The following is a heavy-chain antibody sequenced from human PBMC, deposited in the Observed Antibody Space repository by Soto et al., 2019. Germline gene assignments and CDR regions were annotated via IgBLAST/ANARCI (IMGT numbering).Heavy chain of an antibody. CDR1: GGSISSGGYS. V-gene: IGHV4-30-2*01. CDR3: ARGGEYYYDSSGYNDAFDI. J-gene: IGHJ3*02. D-gene: IGHD3-22*01. CDR2: IYHSGST. Sequence: QLQLQESGSGLVKPSQTLSLTCAVSGGSISSGGYSWSWIRQPPGKGLEWIGYIYHSGSTYYNPSLKSRVTLSVDRSKNQFSLKLSYVTAADTAVYYCARGGEYYYDSSGYNDAFDIWGQGTMVTVSS.